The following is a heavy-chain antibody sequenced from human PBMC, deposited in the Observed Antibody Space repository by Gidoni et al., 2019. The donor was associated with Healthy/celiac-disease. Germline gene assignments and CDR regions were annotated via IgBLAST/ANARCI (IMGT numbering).Heavy chain of an antibody. D-gene: IGHD6-13*01. J-gene: IGHJ4*02. V-gene: IGHV3-73*01. CDR2: IRSKANSYAT. CDR1: GFTFCGSA. Sequence: EEQPVESGGGLVQPAGPLKLSCAASGFTFCGSAMHWVRQASGKGLEWVGRIRSKANSYATAYAASVKGRFTISRDDSKNTAYLQMNSLKTEDTAVYYCTSPHRSIAAAGNDYWGQGTLVTVSS. CDR3: TSPHRSIAAAGNDY.